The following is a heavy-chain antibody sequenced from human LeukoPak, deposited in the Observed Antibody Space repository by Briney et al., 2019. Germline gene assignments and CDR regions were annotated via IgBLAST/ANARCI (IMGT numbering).Heavy chain of an antibody. V-gene: IGHV4-38-2*02. CDR2: IYHSGST. D-gene: IGHD3-10*01. Sequence: SETLSLTCTVSGGSISGYYWGWIRQPPGKGLERIGSIYHSGSTYYNPSLKSRVTISVDTSKNQFSLKLSSVTAADTAVYYCARVTVRGVIIDYYYYYMDVWGKGTTVTVSS. CDR1: GGSISGYY. CDR3: ARVTVRGVIIDYYYYYMDV. J-gene: IGHJ6*03.